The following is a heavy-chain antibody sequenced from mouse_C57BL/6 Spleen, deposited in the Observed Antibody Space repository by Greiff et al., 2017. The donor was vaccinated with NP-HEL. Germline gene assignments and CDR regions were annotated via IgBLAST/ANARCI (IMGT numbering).Heavy chain of an antibody. CDR3: ASMITAAMDY. CDR2: ISSGSSTI. J-gene: IGHJ4*01. D-gene: IGHD2-4*01. V-gene: IGHV5-17*01. Sequence: EVMLVESGGGLVKPGGSLKLSCAASGFTFSDYGMHWVRQAPEKGLEWVAYISSGSSTIYYADTVKGRFPISRDNAKNTLFLQMTSLRSEDTAMYYCASMITAAMDYWGQGTSVTVSS. CDR1: GFTFSDYG.